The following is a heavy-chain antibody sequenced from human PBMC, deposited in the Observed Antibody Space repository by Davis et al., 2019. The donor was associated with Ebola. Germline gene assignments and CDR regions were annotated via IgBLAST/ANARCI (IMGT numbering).Heavy chain of an antibody. CDR2: ISSSGSTI. V-gene: IGHV3-48*03. CDR3: ARDPDYGSGSYLIGTYAFDI. D-gene: IGHD3-10*01. Sequence: GESLKISCAASGFTFSSYEMNWVRQAPGKGLEWVSYISSSGSTIYYADSVKGRFTISRDNSKNTLYLQMNSLRAEDTAVYYCARDPDYGSGSYLIGTYAFDIWGQGTMVTVSS. CDR1: GFTFSSYE. J-gene: IGHJ3*02.